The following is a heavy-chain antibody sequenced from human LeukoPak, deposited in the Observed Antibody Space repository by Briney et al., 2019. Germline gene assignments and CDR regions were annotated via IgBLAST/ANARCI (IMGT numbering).Heavy chain of an antibody. Sequence: GESLKISCKGSGYSFTSYWIGWVRQMPGKGLEWMGIIYPGGSDTRYSPSFQGQVTISADKSISTAYLQWSSLKASDTAMYYCARQACSSTSCYTTQFDYWGQGTLVTVSS. J-gene: IGHJ4*02. D-gene: IGHD2-2*02. CDR3: ARQACSSTSCYTTQFDY. CDR2: IYPGGSDT. V-gene: IGHV5-51*01. CDR1: GYSFTSYW.